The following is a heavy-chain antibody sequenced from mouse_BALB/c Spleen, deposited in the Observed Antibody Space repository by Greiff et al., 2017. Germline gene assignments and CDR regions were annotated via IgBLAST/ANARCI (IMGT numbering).Heavy chain of an antibody. V-gene: IGHV5-6-3*01. Sequence: EVKVVESGGDLVKPGGSLKLSCAASGFTSSSYGMSWVRQTPDKRLELVATINSNGGSTYYPDSVMGRFTISRDNAKNTLYLQMSGLKSEDTAMYYCARVDDYDAMDYWGQGTSVTVSS. CDR1: GFTSSSYG. J-gene: IGHJ4*01. CDR2: INSNGGST. CDR3: ARVDDYDAMDY.